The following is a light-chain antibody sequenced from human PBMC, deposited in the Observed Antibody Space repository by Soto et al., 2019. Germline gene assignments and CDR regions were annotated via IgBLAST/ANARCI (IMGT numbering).Light chain of an antibody. CDR1: SSDVSGYTY. CDR2: DVN. V-gene: IGLV2-14*03. CDR3: SSYTTNNTPV. Sequence: QSALTQPASVSGSHGQSITISYTGTSSDVSGYTYVSWYQQHPGKAPKLLIYDVNNWPSGVSNRFSGSQSGNTASLTISGLQPEDEADYYCSSYTTNNTPVFGGGTKLTVL. J-gene: IGLJ2*01.